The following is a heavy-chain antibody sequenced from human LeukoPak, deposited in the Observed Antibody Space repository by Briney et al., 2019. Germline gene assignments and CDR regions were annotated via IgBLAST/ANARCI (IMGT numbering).Heavy chain of an antibody. Sequence: SETLSLTYAVYGGSFSGYYWSWIRQPPGKGLEWIGEINHSRSTNYNPSLKSRVTISVDTSKNQFSLKLSSVTAADTAVYYCARGYRYRNAFDIWGQGTMVTVSS. CDR1: GGSFSGYY. J-gene: IGHJ3*02. CDR2: INHSRST. V-gene: IGHV4-34*01. CDR3: ARGYRYRNAFDI. D-gene: IGHD5-12*01.